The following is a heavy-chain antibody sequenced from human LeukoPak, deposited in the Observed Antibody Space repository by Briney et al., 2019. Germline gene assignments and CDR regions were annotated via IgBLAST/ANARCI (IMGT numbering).Heavy chain of an antibody. V-gene: IGHV3-30*03. Sequence: GGSLRLSCAGSGFTFSNYGMHWVRQAPGKGPEWVAVISYDGTNKYYADSVKGRFTISRDNSKNTVYLQMNSLRAEDTAVYYCARDQNIVVVTAIHNYWGQGTLVTVSS. J-gene: IGHJ4*02. CDR3: ARDQNIVVVTAIHNY. CDR1: GFTFSNYG. D-gene: IGHD2-21*02. CDR2: ISYDGTNK.